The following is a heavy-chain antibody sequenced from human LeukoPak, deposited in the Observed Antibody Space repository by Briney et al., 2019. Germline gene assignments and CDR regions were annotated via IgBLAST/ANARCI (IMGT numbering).Heavy chain of an antibody. CDR1: GFTFSSYS. D-gene: IGHD2-21*01. CDR2: ISSSSSYI. CDR3: ARERDVFAPDAFDI. Sequence: GGSLRLSCAASGFTFSSYSMNWVRQAPGKGLEWVSSISSSSSYIYYADSVKGRFTISRDNAKNSLYLQMNSLRAEDTAVYYCARERDVFAPDAFDIWGQGTMVTVSS. V-gene: IGHV3-21*01. J-gene: IGHJ3*02.